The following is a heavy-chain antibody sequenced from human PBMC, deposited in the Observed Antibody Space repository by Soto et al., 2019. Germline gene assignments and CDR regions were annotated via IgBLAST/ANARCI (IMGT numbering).Heavy chain of an antibody. Sequence: QAQLVESGGGVVQPGRSLRLSCAASGFTFSSYGMHWVRQAPGKGLEWVAVISYDGSNKYYADSVKGRFTISRDNSKNTLYLQMNSLRAEDTAVYYCAKGYYGEPTFDYWGQGTLVTVSS. J-gene: IGHJ4*02. CDR3: AKGYYGEPTFDY. V-gene: IGHV3-30*18. CDR1: GFTFSSYG. CDR2: ISYDGSNK. D-gene: IGHD4-17*01.